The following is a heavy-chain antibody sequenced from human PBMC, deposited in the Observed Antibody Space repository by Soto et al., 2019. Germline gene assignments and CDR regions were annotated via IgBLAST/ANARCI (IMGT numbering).Heavy chain of an antibody. J-gene: IGHJ2*01. CDR1: GYTFTGYY. D-gene: IGHD4-17*01. V-gene: IGHV1-2*04. Sequence: QVQLVQSGAEVKKPGASVKVSCKASGYTFTGYYMHWVRQAPGQGLEWMGWINPNSGGTNYAQKYQVWVTITRDTSISPAYMELSRLRSDDTAVYFCARARGPPNYGYYVAEYFDLWGRGTLVTVSS. CDR2: INPNSGGT. CDR3: ARARGPPNYGYYVAEYFDL.